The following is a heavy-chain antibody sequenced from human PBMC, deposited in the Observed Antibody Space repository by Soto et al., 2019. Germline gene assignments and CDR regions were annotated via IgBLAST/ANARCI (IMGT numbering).Heavy chain of an antibody. J-gene: IGHJ5*02. CDR1: GGTFSSYA. D-gene: IGHD1-26*01. V-gene: IGHV1-69*13. CDR3: ASLGSYIS. Sequence: SVKVSCKASGGTFSSYAISWVRQAPGQGLEWMGVIIPIFGTPNYAQKFQGRVTITADESTSTAYMELSSLRSEDTAVYYCASLGSYISWGQGTLATVSS. CDR2: IIPIFGTP.